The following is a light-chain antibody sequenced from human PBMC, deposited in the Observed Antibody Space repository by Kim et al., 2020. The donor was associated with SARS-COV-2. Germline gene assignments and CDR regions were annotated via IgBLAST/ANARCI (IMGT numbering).Light chain of an antibody. J-gene: IGLJ3*02. CDR1: NSNIGDNA. V-gene: IGLV1-44*01. CDR2: NDN. Sequence: QSVLTQPPSVSGTSGQRVTISCSGSNSNIGDNAVNWYQHLPGTAPKLLIYNDNQRPSGVPDRFSGSKSGTSASLAISGLQSEDEADFYCASWDDSLNGWVFGGGTQLTVL. CDR3: ASWDDSLNGWV.